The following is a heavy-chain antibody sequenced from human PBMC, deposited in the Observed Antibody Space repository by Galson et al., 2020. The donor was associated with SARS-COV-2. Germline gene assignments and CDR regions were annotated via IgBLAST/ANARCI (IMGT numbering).Heavy chain of an antibody. Sequence: GGYLRLSCAASGFTFSNFVMNWVRQAPGKGLEWVSSISGSGGSTDYADSVKGRFTISRENSRNTLYLQMNSLRAEDTAVYYFAKGRTADWGQGTLLPVAS. CDR1: GFTFSNFV. D-gene: IGHD6-19*01. J-gene: IGHJ4*02. CDR3: AKGRTAD. CDR2: ISGSGGST. V-gene: IGHV3-23*01.